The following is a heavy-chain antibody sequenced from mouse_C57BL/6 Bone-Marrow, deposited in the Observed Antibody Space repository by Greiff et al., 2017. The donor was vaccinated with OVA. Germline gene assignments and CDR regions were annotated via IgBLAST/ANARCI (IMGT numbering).Heavy chain of an antibody. D-gene: IGHD2-5*01. Sequence: VQLQQSGAELVRPGASVTLSCKASGYTFTDYEMHWVKQTPVHGLEWIGAIDPETGGTAYNQKFKGKAILTADKSSSTAYMELRSLTSEDSAVYYGTRGAAYYSNPYYYAMDYWGQGTSVTVSS. J-gene: IGHJ4*01. V-gene: IGHV1-15*01. CDR3: TRGAAYYSNPYYYAMDY. CDR1: GYTFTDYE. CDR2: IDPETGGT.